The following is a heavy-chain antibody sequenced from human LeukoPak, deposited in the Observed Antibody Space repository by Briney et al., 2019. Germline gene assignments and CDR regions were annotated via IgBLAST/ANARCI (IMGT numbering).Heavy chain of an antibody. V-gene: IGHV3-48*03. CDR1: GFTFSSYE. CDR2: ISSSGDTI. D-gene: IGHD3-16*01. CDR3: ARVWFHY. Sequence: PGGSLRLSCAASGFTFSSYEMNWVRQAPGKGLEWISYISSSGDTIFYADSVKGRFTISRDNAKNSLYLQMNSLRAEDSAIYYCARVWFHYWGQGTLVTVSS. J-gene: IGHJ4*02.